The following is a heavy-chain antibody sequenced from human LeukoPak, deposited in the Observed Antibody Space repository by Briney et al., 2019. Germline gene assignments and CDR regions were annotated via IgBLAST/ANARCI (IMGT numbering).Heavy chain of an antibody. CDR2: INGAGDNP. CDR1: GYTFSSHG. D-gene: IGHD3-22*01. Sequence: PGGSLRLSCAASGYTFSSHGLTWVRQAPGKGLEWVSTINGAGDNPYYAETVKGRFTISRDNSKNTLYLQMNSLRAEDTAVYYCARVRGSVPYDSSGYYYFDYWGQGTLVTVSS. CDR3: ARVRGSVPYDSSGYYYFDY. J-gene: IGHJ4*02. V-gene: IGHV3-23*01.